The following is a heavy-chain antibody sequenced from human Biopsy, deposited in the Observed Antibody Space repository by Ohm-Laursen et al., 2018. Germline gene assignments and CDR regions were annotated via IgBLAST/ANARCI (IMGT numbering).Heavy chain of an antibody. CDR1: GGSISSYY. J-gene: IGHJ6*02. CDR2: IYYSGST. D-gene: IGHD2/OR15-2a*01. CDR3: ARATNSTGWPYYYFYGMDV. V-gene: IGHV4-59*01. Sequence: TLSLTCTVSGGSISSYYWNWIRQTPGKGLEWIGYIYYSGSTNYNPPLKSRVTISVDTSKNQFSLRLNSVTAADTAVYYCARATNSTGWPYYYFYGMDVWGQGTTVTVSS.